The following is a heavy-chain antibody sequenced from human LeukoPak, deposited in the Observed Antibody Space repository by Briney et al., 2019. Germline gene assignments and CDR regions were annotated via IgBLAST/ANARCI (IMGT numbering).Heavy chain of an antibody. D-gene: IGHD3-16*02. CDR3: AKVFNGHVIGVFDF. Sequence: PGGSLRHSCAPSGFTLSDHDMHWVRHPTPRGLEWVAAIGTVGEAYYTGSVTGRFTFPRQNSMNSSYLQIKSLSAGRTPVYYCAKVFNGHVIGVFDFWYQGTVTTVSA. V-gene: IGHV3-13*01. CDR1: GFTLSDHD. CDR2: IGTVGEA. J-gene: IGHJ5*01.